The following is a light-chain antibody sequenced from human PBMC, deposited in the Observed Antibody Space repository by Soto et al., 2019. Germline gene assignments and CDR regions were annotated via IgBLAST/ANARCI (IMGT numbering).Light chain of an antibody. CDR2: GAS. V-gene: IGKV3-20*01. Sequence: EIVLTQSPGTLSLSPGERATLSCRASQSVWSSYLAWNQQKPGQAPRLLIYGASSRATGIPDRFSGSGSGTDFTLTISRLEPEEFAVYYCQQYGSSPLTFGGGTKVEIK. CDR1: QSVWSSY. CDR3: QQYGSSPLT. J-gene: IGKJ4*02.